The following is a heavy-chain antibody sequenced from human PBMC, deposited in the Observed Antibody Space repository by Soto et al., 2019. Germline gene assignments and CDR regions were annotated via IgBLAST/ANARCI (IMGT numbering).Heavy chain of an antibody. V-gene: IGHV3-23*01. D-gene: IGHD6-6*01. Sequence: GGSLRLSCAASEFTFSSYAMSWVRQAPGKGLEWVSAISGSGGSTYYADSVKGRFTISRDNSKNTLYLQMNSLRAEDTAVYYCAKVEYSSSANWFDPWGQGTLVTVSS. J-gene: IGHJ5*02. CDR1: EFTFSSYA. CDR2: ISGSGGST. CDR3: AKVEYSSSANWFDP.